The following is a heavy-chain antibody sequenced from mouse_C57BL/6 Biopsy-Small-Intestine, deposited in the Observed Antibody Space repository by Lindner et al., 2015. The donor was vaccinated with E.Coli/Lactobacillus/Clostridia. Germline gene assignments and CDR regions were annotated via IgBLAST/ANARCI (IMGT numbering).Heavy chain of an antibody. D-gene: IGHD1-1*02. Sequence: SVKVSCKASGYNFIIYGISWVRQAPGQGLEWMGWISVYNGNTNYAQNLQGRVTMTTDTSTSTAYMELRSLRSDDTAVYYCARDDMASYCGGDCTLEYWGQGTLVTVSS. CDR3: ARDDMASYCGGDCTLEY. CDR1: GYNFIIYG. CDR2: ISVYNGNT. J-gene: IGHJ4*01. V-gene: IGHV1S61*01.